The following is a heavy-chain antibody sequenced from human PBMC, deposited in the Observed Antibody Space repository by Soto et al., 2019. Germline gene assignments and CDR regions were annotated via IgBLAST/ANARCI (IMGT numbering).Heavy chain of an antibody. V-gene: IGHV1-69*02. D-gene: IGHD2-8*01. CDR1: GGTFSSYT. J-gene: IGHJ5*02. CDR2: IIPILGIA. CDR3: ARGADCTNGVCYRDYNWFDP. Sequence: ASVKVSCKASGGTFSSYTISWVRQAPGQGLEWMGRIIPILGIANYAQKFQGRVTITADKSTSTAYMELSGLRSEDTAVYYCARGADCTNGVCYRDYNWFDPWGQGTLVTVSS.